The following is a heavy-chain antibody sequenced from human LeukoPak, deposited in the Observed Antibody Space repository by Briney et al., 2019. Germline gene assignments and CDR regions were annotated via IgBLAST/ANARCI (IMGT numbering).Heavy chain of an antibody. D-gene: IGHD2/OR15-2a*01. CDR3: AGHHPRNTVDF. CDR1: GGSISSYY. V-gene: IGHV4-59*08. J-gene: IGHJ4*02. CDR2: ISDIGSI. Sequence: SETLSLTCTVSGGSISSYYWSWIRQPPGKGLEWIAYISDIGSINYNPSLKSRVTISLDTSNNQFSLKLSSVTAADTAVYYCAGHHPRNTVDFWGQGTLVTVSS.